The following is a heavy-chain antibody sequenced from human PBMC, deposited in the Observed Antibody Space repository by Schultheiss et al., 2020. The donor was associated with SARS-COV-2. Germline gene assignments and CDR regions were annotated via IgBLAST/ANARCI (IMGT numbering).Heavy chain of an antibody. CDR1: GFTFSRYA. V-gene: IGHV3-30*04. CDR3: ARDGYSSGWYWSDTRMKMDV. CDR2: ISYDGSNK. J-gene: IGHJ6*02. D-gene: IGHD6-19*01. Sequence: GGSLRLSCAASGFTFSRYAMHWVRQAPGKGLEWVAVISYDGSNKYYADSVKGRFTISRDNSKNTLYLQMNSLRAEDTAVYYCARDGYSSGWYWSDTRMKMDVWGQGTTVTVSS.